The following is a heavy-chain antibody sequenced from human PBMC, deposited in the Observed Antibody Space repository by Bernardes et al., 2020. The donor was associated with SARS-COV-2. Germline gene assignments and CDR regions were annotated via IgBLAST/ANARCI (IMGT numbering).Heavy chain of an antibody. J-gene: IGHJ6*02. Sequence: AGSLRLSCEASKFTVSNNYMSWVRQAPGKGLEWVSLLYSGGTTYYADSVKGRFTVSRDNSKNTLFLQMSDLRAEDTAIYYCATAPHYYYGLDVWGQGTAASGSS. CDR2: LYSGGTT. CDR3: ATAPHYYYGLDV. CDR1: KFTVSNNY. V-gene: IGHV3-53*01.